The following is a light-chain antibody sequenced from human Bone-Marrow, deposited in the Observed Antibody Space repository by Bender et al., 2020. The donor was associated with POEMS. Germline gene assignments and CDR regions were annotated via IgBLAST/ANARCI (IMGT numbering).Light chain of an antibody. J-gene: IGLJ3*02. CDR1: SSDLGTYNL. CDR3: CSYAGRSTWV. CDR2: DVT. Sequence: QSALTQPASVSGSPGQSLTISCTGTSSDLGTYNLVSWYQQHPDQAPKLIIYDVTERPPGGSNLFSGFKAGNTAFSSISGRQAEDEGDYYGCSYAGRSTWVCGGGTKLT. V-gene: IGLV2-23*02.